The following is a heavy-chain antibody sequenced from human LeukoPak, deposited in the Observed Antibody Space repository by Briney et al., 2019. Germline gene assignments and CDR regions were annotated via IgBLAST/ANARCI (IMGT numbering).Heavy chain of an antibody. J-gene: IGHJ6*03. D-gene: IGHD6-13*01. CDR2: IRYDGSNK. Sequence: LSGGSLRLSCAASGFTFSSYGMHWVRQAPGKGLEWVAFIRYDGSNKYYADSVKGRFTISRDNSKNTLYLQMNSLRAEDTAVYYCAKDWAAAAGTDYYYYMDVWDKGTTVTISS. CDR3: AKDWAAAAGTDYYYYMDV. CDR1: GFTFSSYG. V-gene: IGHV3-30*02.